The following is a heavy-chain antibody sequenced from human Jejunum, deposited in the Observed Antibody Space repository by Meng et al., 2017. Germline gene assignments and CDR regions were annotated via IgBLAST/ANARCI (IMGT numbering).Heavy chain of an antibody. V-gene: IGHV4-61*03. CDR2: ISDSGTT. Sequence: QWQLQGSGPGLGKPSENLSLTCTVSGGYVSSGFYYWSWIRQPPGKGLEWIGYISDSGTTNYNPSLKSRVTMSVDTSKNHFSLKLTSVTAADTAVYFCARDSETYPTYFDYWGQGTLVTVSS. CDR3: ARDSETYPTYFDY. CDR1: GGYVSSGFYY. D-gene: IGHD5-24*01. J-gene: IGHJ4*02.